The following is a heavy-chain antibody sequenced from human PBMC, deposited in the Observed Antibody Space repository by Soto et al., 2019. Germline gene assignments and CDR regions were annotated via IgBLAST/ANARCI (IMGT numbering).Heavy chain of an antibody. D-gene: IGHD3-10*01. CDR3: ARVSGIYYYGMDV. V-gene: IGHV4-34*01. CDR1: GGSFSVYY. CDR2: INHSGIT. Sequence: SETLSLTCAVYGGSFSVYYWNWIRQPPGKVLDLIGEINHSGITNXXXSLKSRVXXSLDTSKNQFXLKLSXLTAADTAVYYCARVSGIYYYGMDVWRQGTTVTVSS. J-gene: IGHJ6*02.